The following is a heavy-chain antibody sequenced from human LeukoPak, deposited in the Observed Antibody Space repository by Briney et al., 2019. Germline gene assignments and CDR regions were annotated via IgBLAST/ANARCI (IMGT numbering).Heavy chain of an antibody. Sequence: SETLSLTCTVSGGSISSGSYYWSWIRQPAGKGLEWIGRIYTSGSTNYNPSLKSRVTISLDKSKNHFSLRLSSVTAADTALYYCARDTGGRGRLDAFDIWGQGTMVTVSS. D-gene: IGHD5-12*01. CDR2: IYTSGST. J-gene: IGHJ3*02. CDR3: ARDTGGRGRLDAFDI. CDR1: GGSISSGSYY. V-gene: IGHV4-61*02.